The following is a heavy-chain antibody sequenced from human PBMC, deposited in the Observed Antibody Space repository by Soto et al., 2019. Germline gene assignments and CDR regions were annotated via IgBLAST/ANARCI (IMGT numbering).Heavy chain of an antibody. CDR1: DFPVSGHA. D-gene: IGHD2-15*01. Sequence: EVQVLESGGGLVQPGGSLRLSGEGSDFPVSGHALTWIRQVQGKGPEWVSTITADGGTYYADSVKGRFAMSRDTSENTLYLQMNSLGAEDTAAYYCAPHVSCSGGSCQYDAFAIRGQGTMVTVSS. J-gene: IGHJ3*02. CDR3: APHVSCSGGSCQYDAFAI. V-gene: IGHV3-23*01. CDR2: ITADGGT.